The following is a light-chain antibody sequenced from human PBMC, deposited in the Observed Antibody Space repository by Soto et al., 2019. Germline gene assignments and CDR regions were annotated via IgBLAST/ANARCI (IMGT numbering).Light chain of an antibody. V-gene: IGKV1-5*03. CDR2: KGS. CDR3: QQYNGFSAT. Sequence: DIQMTQSSSTLSASVGDRVTITCRASQSISSWLAWYQQKPGRAPKLLIYKGSSLESGVPSRFSGSGSGTEFPLTIGSLQPDDFASYYCQQYNGFSATFGGGTKVEIK. CDR1: QSISSW. J-gene: IGKJ4*01.